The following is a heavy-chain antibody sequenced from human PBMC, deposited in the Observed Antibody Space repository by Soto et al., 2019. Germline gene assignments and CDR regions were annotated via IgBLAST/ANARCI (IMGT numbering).Heavy chain of an antibody. CDR3: VRDQQWLLPVPLNFDY. CDR2: ISAFNGET. CDR1: GFTFSDYG. V-gene: IGHV1-18*01. Sequence: ASVKVSCKASGFTFSDYGFSWVRQAPGRGLEWMGWISAFNGETNYTQKSEGRVALTTDAATATAYMELTSLTVDDTAVYYCVRDQQWLLPVPLNFDYWGQGTVVPVSS. J-gene: IGHJ4*02. D-gene: IGHD6-19*01.